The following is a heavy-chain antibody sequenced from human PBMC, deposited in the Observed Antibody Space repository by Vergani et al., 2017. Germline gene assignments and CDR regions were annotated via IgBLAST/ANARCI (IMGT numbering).Heavy chain of an antibody. CDR3: ARVCSSTSCYDAFDI. V-gene: IGHV3-48*03. D-gene: IGHD2-2*01. CDR2: ISSSGSTI. CDR1: GFTFSSYE. J-gene: IGHJ3*02. Sequence: EVQLVESGGGLVQPGGSLRLSCAASGFTFSSYEMNWVRQAPGKGLEWVSYISSSGSTIYYADSGKGRFTISRDNAKNSLYLQMNSLRAEDTAVYYCARVCSSTSCYDAFDIWGQGTMVTVSS.